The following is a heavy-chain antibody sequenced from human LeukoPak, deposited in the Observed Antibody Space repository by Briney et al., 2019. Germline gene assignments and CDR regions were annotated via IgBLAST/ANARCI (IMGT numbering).Heavy chain of an antibody. CDR3: ARDRLPGIAAAGPDFDY. J-gene: IGHJ4*02. Sequence: GASVKVSCKASGYTFTSYDINWVRQATGQGLEWMGWMNPNSGGSTSYAQKFQGRVTMTRDTSTSTVYMELSSLRSEDTAVYYCARDRLPGIAAAGPDFDYWGQGTLVTVSS. V-gene: IGHV1-8*01. CDR1: GYTFTSYD. CDR2: MNPNSGGST. D-gene: IGHD6-13*01.